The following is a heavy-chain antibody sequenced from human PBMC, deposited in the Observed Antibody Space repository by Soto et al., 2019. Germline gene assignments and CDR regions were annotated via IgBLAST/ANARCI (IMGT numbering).Heavy chain of an antibody. CDR1: GGSIRNYH. Sequence: SETLSLTSIVSGGSIRNYHWSWIWQPPGKGPEWIGYINHSGSTNYNPSLKSRGTISLDMSKNQVSLRLTPVTAADTAVYYCARGPRVAATGREGVDYWGQGTLVTVS. D-gene: IGHD6-13*01. V-gene: IGHV4-59*01. CDR3: ARGPRVAATGREGVDY. CDR2: INHSGST. J-gene: IGHJ4*02.